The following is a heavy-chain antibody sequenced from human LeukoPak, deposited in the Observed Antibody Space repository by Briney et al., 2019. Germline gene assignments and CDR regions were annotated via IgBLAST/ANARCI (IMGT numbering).Heavy chain of an antibody. CDR1: GFTFSSYS. D-gene: IGHD3-10*01. J-gene: IGHJ6*03. Sequence: PGGSLRLSCAASGFTFSSYSMHWVRQAPGKGLEWGAFIRYDGSNKYYADSVKGRFTISRDNSKNTLYLQMNSLRAEDTAVYYCAKCEGSSYGSGSYYGYYYYYYMDVWGKGTTVTISS. V-gene: IGHV3-30*02. CDR3: AKCEGSSYGSGSYYGYYYYYYMDV. CDR2: IRYDGSNK.